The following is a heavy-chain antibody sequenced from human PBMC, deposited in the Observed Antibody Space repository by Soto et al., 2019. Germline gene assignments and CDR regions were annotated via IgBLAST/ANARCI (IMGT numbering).Heavy chain of an antibody. CDR3: AKKAIPGTSYFDY. CDR1: GFTFGSYA. Sequence: GGSLRLSCAASGFTFGSYAMGWVRQAPGKGLEWVSIITAGGDSTYHADSVKGRFTISRDNSRDTLYLQMNSLRAEDTAVYYCAKKAIPGTSYFDYWGQGSLVTVSS. D-gene: IGHD6-13*01. V-gene: IGHV3-23*01. J-gene: IGHJ4*02. CDR2: ITAGGDST.